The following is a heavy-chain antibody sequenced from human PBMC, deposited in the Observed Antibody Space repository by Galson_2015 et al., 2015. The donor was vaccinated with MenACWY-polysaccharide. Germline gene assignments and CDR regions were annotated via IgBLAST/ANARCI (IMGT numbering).Heavy chain of an antibody. CDR1: GFTFSNYW. D-gene: IGHD6-13*01. Sequence: SLRLSCAASGFTFSNYWMTWVRQAPGKGLEWVANIKQDGGEIYYVDSVKGRFTVSRDNAKISLYLQMNSLRAEDAAIYYCARIGYSSSCLDYWGRGTLVTVSS. CDR3: ARIGYSSSCLDY. V-gene: IGHV3-7*01. J-gene: IGHJ4*02. CDR2: IKQDGGEI.